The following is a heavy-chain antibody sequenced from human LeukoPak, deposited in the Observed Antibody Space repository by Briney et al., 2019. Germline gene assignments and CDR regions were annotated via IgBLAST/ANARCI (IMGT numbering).Heavy chain of an antibody. CDR2: INHGGST. Sequence: SETLSLTCAVYGGSFSGYYWSWIRQPPGKGLEWIGEINHGGSTNYNPSLKSRVTISVDTSKNHYSLNLSSVTAADTAMYYCARTLSYFDYWGQGTLVTVSS. J-gene: IGHJ4*02. V-gene: IGHV4-34*01. CDR3: ARTLSYFDY. CDR1: GGSFSGYY.